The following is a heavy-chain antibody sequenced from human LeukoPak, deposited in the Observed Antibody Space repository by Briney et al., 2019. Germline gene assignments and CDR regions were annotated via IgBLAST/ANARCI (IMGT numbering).Heavy chain of an antibody. J-gene: IGHJ6*04. Sequence: YYADSVKGRFTTSRDNAKNSLYLQLNSLRAEDTAVYYCARGDGGYCYGMDVWGKGTTVTVSS. D-gene: IGHD2-21*01. V-gene: IGHV3-48*03. CDR3: ARGDGGYCYGMDV.